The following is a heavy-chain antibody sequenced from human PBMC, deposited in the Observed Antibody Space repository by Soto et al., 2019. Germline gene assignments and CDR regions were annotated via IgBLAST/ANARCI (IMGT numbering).Heavy chain of an antibody. CDR2: FGRSASTI. CDR3: ARDNDWAFDY. D-gene: IGHD3-9*01. Sequence: EVQLVESGGGSVQPGGSLRLSCAASGFTFSSYSMNWVRQAPGKGLEWVSHFGRSASTIYYADSVKGRFTISRDNAKNSLYLQMNSLRAEDTAVYYCARDNDWAFDYWGQGTLVTVSS. J-gene: IGHJ4*02. V-gene: IGHV3-48*01. CDR1: GFTFSSYS.